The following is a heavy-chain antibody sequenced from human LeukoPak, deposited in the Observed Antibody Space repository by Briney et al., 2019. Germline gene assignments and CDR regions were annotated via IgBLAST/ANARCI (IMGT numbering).Heavy chain of an antibody. V-gene: IGHV3-23*01. CDR1: GFTFSNSA. CDR2: ISGSGDST. Sequence: AGGSLRLSCAASGFTFSNSAMSWVRQAPGKGLRWVSAISGSGDSTYYADSVKGRFTISRDNSQNTVFLQMNSLRAEDTAVYYCATERECGKCYYCDSSGGPAEYVQHWGQGTLVTVSS. D-gene: IGHD3-22*01. CDR3: ATERECGKCYYCDSSGGPAEYVQH. J-gene: IGHJ1*01.